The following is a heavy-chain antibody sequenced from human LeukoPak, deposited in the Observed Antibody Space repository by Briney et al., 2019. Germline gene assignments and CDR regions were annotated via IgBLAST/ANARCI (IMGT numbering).Heavy chain of an antibody. CDR1: GFTFSTYS. CDR3: GRGKSPAAVDD. CDR2: ISTRSTYI. Sequence: KTGGSLSLSCAASGFTFSTYSMNWVRQAPGKGLEWVSCISTRSTYIYYADSVKGRFTISRDNAKNTLYLQMNSLRVEDTALYYCGRGKSPAAVDDWGQGTLVTVPS. J-gene: IGHJ4*02. D-gene: IGHD2-2*01. V-gene: IGHV3-21*01.